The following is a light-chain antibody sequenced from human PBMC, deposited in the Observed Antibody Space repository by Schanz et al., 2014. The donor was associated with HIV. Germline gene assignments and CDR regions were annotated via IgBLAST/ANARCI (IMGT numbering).Light chain of an antibody. Sequence: DIQMTQSPSSLSVSVGDRVSVACRASQNIKNNLNWYQQKPGKAPKLLIYAASTLQSGVPSRFSGSGSGTDFTLTISSLQPEDFATYYCQQSHSAPWTFGQGTKVEIK. J-gene: IGKJ1*01. CDR2: AAS. CDR3: QQSHSAPWT. V-gene: IGKV1-39*01. CDR1: QNIKNN.